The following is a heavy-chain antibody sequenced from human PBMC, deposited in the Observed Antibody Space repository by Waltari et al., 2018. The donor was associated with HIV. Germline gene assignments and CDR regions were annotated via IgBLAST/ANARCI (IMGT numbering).Heavy chain of an antibody. D-gene: IGHD3-16*02. Sequence: QLQLQESGQGLVKPSETLSLTCIVSGGSISSSRPYWGWIRQPPGKGLEWLATISSSGSSFYNPSLKSRLTISVDTSKNRFSLRLSSVTAADTAVYYCARHLNHGHDYVWGSYRPFDYWGQGTLVTVSS. CDR3: ARHLNHGHDYVWGSYRPFDY. V-gene: IGHV4-39*01. CDR1: GGSISSSRPY. CDR2: ISSSGSS. J-gene: IGHJ4*02.